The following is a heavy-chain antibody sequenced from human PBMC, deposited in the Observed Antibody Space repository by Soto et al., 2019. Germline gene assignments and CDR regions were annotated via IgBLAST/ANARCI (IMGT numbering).Heavy chain of an antibody. CDR2: IYWDDDK. V-gene: IGHV2-5*02. CDR3: AHRVLRTVFGLVTTTAIYFDF. J-gene: IGHJ4*02. D-gene: IGHD3-3*01. Sequence: QITLNESGPTQVKPRQTLTLTCTFSGFSLTTSGVGVAWIRQSPGKPPACLALIYWDDDKGYSPSLKSRLTSTKDTSKNQVVRTMADLDPADTATYYCAHRVLRTVFGLVTTTAIYFDFWGQGTRSPSP. CDR1: GFSLTTSGVG.